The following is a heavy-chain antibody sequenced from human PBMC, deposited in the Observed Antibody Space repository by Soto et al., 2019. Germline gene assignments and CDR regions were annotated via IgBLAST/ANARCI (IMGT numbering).Heavy chain of an antibody. V-gene: IGHV3-23*01. CDR3: AKAGTERFLEWLLSPFDY. D-gene: IGHD3-3*01. CDR2: ISGSGGST. CDR1: GFTFSNAW. Sequence: LSCAASGFTFSNAWMNWVRQAPGKGLEWVSAISGSGGSTYYADSVKGRFTISRDNSKNTLYLQMNSLRAEDTAVYYCAKAGTERFLEWLLSPFDYWGQGTLVTVSS. J-gene: IGHJ4*02.